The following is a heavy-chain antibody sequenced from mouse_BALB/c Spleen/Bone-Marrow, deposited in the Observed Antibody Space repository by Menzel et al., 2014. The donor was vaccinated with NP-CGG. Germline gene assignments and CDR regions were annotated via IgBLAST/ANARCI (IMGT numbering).Heavy chain of an antibody. CDR2: ISYSGST. D-gene: IGHD2-4*01. Sequence: EVKAEESGPSLVKPSQTLSLTCSVTGDSITSGYWNWIRKFPGNKLEYMGYISYSGSTYYNPSLKSRISITRDTSKNQYYLQLNSVTTEDTATYYCARIYYDSHWYFDVWGAGTTVTVSS. J-gene: IGHJ1*01. V-gene: IGHV3-8*02. CDR3: ARIYYDSHWYFDV. CDR1: GDSITSGY.